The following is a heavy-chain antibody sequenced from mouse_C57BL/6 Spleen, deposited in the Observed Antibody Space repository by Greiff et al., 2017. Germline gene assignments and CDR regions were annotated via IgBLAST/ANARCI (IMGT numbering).Heavy chain of an antibody. D-gene: IGHD2-2*01. J-gene: IGHJ4*01. Sequence: QVQLQQSGAELVKPGASVKLSCKASGYTFTEYTIHWVKQRSGQGLEWIGWFYPGRGSIKYNEKFKDKATLTADKSSSTVYMELSRLTSEDSAVYFCARHEWVLYGYGDYYAMDYWGQGTSVTVSS. CDR3: ARHEWVLYGYGDYYAMDY. V-gene: IGHV1-62-2*01. CDR1: GYTFTEYT. CDR2: FYPGRGSI.